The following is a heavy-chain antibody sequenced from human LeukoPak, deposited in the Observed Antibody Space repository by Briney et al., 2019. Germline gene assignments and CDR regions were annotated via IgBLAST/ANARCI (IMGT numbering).Heavy chain of an antibody. D-gene: IGHD2-15*01. Sequence: SETLSLTCTVSGGSISSGDYYWSWIRQPPGKGLEWIGYIYYSGSTYYNPSLKSRVTISVDTSKNQFSLKLSSVTAADTAVYYCAREAPLRYCSSGSCSSSDYWRQGTLVTVSS. V-gene: IGHV4-30-4*01. CDR1: GGSISSGDYY. J-gene: IGHJ4*02. CDR2: IYYSGST. CDR3: AREAPLRYCSSGSCSSSDY.